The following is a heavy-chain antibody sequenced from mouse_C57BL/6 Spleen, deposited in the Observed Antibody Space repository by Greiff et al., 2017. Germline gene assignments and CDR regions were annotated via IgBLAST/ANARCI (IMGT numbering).Heavy chain of an antibody. D-gene: IGHD1-1*01. J-gene: IGHJ3*01. Sequence: VQLQQSGAELVRPGASVKLSCTASGFNIKDDYMHWVKQRPEQGLEWIGWIDPENGDTEYASKFQGKATITADTSSNTAYLQLSSLTSEDTAVYYCTTTVLLRSRGGFADWGQGTLVTVSA. CDR1: GFNIKDDY. CDR2: IDPENGDT. V-gene: IGHV14-4*01. CDR3: TTTVLLRSRGGFAD.